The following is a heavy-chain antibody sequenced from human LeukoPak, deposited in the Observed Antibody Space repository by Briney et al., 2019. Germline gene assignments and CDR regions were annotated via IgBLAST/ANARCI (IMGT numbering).Heavy chain of an antibody. J-gene: IGHJ5*02. CDR3: ARVSRTTVTTGWFDP. D-gene: IGHD4-17*01. CDR1: GFTFSSYS. Sequence: GGSLRLSCAASGFTFSSYSMNWVRQAPGKGLEWVSSISSSSSYIYYADSVKGRFTISRDNAKNSLYLQMNSLRAEGTAVYYCARVSRTTVTTGWFDPWGQGTLVTVSS. V-gene: IGHV3-21*01. CDR2: ISSSSSYI.